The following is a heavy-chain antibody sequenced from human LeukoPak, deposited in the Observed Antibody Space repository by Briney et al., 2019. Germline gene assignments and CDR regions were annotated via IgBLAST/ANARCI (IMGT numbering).Heavy chain of an antibody. CDR2: ISGSGGST. CDR1: GFTFSSYA. V-gene: IGHV3-23*01. D-gene: IGHD2-15*01. J-gene: IGHJ5*02. Sequence: GGSLRLSCAASGFTFSSYAMSWVRQAPGKGLEWVSAISGSGGSTYYADSVKGRFTISRDNSKNTLYLQMNSLRAEDTAVYYCAKLQDIVVVVAAPFDPWGQGTLVTVSS. CDR3: AKLQDIVVVVAAPFDP.